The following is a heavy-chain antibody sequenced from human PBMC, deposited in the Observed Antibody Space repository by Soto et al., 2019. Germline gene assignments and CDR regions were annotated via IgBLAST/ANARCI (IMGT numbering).Heavy chain of an antibody. CDR3: ARSYTSYAGGMDV. J-gene: IGHJ6*02. V-gene: IGHV5-51*01. CDR2: IYPDDSDT. D-gene: IGHD3-16*01. CDR1: GYTFTSYW. Sequence: PGESLKISCQGSGYTFTSYWIGWVRQMPGKGLEWMGIIYPDDSDTRYSPSFQGQVTISADKSIRTAYLQWSSLKASDTAMYFCARSYTSYAGGMDVWGQGTTVTVSS.